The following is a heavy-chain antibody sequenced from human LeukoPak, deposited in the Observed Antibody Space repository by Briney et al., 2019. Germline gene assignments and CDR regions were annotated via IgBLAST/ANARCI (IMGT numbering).Heavy chain of an antibody. V-gene: IGHV3-66*01. Sequence: GGSLRLSCAASGFTFSSYAVSWVRQAPGKGLEWVSVIYSGGSTYYADSVKGRFTISRDNAKNSLYLQMNSLRAEDTAVYYCARGLTFKHWFDPWGQGTLVTVSS. CDR2: IYSGGST. CDR3: ARGLTFKHWFDP. D-gene: IGHD2/OR15-2a*01. CDR1: GFTFSSYA. J-gene: IGHJ5*02.